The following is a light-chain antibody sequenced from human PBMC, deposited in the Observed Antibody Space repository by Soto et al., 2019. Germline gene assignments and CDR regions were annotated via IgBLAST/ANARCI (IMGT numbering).Light chain of an antibody. CDR2: GAS. J-gene: IGKJ1*01. Sequence: EIVVSQSPATLSVSKGERATLSCRASQSVSSNLAWYQQKPGQAPRLLIYGASTRATGIPARFSGSGSGTEFTLTISSLQSEDFAVYYCQQYNNLPWTFGQGTKVDI. CDR1: QSVSSN. CDR3: QQYNNLPWT. V-gene: IGKV3-15*01.